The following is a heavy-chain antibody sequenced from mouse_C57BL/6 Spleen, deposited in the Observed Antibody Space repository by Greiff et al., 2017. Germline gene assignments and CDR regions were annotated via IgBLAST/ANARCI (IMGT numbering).Heavy chain of an antibody. J-gene: IGHJ4*01. D-gene: IGHD1-1*01. CDR3: ARHVTVEGAMDY. V-gene: IGHV5-15*01. CDR2: ISNLAYSI. CDR1: GFTFSDYG. Sequence: EVQLVESGGGLVQPGGSLKLSCAASGFTFSDYGLAWVRQAPREGPGWVAFISNLAYSIYYADTVTGRFTISRENAKNTLYLEMSSLRSEDTAMYYCARHVTVEGAMDYWGQGTSGTVSS.